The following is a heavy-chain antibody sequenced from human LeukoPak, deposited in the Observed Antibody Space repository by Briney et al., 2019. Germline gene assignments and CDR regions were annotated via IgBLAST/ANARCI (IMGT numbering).Heavy chain of an antibody. CDR2: MNPNSGNT. V-gene: IGHV1-8*03. CDR1: GYTFTSYD. J-gene: IGHJ5*02. Sequence: ASVKVSCKASGYTFTSYDINWVRQATGQGLEWMGWMNPNSGNTGYAQKFQGRVTITRNTSISTAYMELSSLRSEDTAVYYCARDYSSGWYEFDPWGQGTLVTVPS. D-gene: IGHD6-19*01. CDR3: ARDYSSGWYEFDP.